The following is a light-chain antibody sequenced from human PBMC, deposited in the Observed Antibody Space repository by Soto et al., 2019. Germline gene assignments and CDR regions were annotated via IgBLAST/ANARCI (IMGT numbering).Light chain of an antibody. CDR3: QQYGSSTPVT. V-gene: IGKV3-20*01. CDR2: AAS. Sequence: EIVLTQSPGTLSLSPGERATLSCRASQSINSYLAWYQQKHGQAPRLLIYAASSRATGVPDRFSGSGSGTDFTLTISRLEPEDFAVYYCQQYGSSTPVTFGPGTKVDIK. CDR1: QSINSY. J-gene: IGKJ3*01.